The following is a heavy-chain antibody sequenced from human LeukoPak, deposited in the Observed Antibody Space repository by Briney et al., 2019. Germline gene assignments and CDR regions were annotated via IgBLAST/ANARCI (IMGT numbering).Heavy chain of an antibody. J-gene: IGHJ6*03. CDR3: ARDKTYSSSWYYYYYMDV. CDR2: ISISSSYI. Sequence: GGSLRLSCAASGFTFSSYRMNWVRQAPGKGLECVSSISISSSYIYYADSVKGRFTISRDNAKNSLYLQMNSLRAEDTAVYYCARDKTYSSSWYYYYYMDVWGKGTTVTVSS. CDR1: GFTFSSYR. D-gene: IGHD6-13*01. V-gene: IGHV3-21*01.